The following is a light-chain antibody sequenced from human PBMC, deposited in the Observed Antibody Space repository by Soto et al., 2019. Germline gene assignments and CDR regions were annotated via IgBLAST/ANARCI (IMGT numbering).Light chain of an antibody. CDR1: QSISTW. V-gene: IGKV1-5*03. CDR2: KAS. J-gene: IGKJ4*01. Sequence: DIQMTQSPSTLSASVGDRVTITCRASQSISTWLAWYQQKPGKAPKLLIYKASSLEGGVPSRFSGSGSGSDFNITISSLQPDDFATYYCQQYNTFQLTFGGGTTVEIK. CDR3: QQYNTFQLT.